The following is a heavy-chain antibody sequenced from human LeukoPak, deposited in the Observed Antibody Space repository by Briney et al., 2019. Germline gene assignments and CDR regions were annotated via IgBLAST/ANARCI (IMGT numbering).Heavy chain of an antibody. CDR2: ISSSSGII. Sequence: PGGSLRLSCAASGFTFSSYSMTWVRQAPGKGLEWLSYISSSSGIIYYADSVKGRFTISRDNSKNTLYLQMNSLRAEDTAVYYCAKEAGYSSSWWDYWGQGTLVTVSS. CDR3: AKEAGYSSSWWDY. CDR1: GFTFSSYS. J-gene: IGHJ4*02. D-gene: IGHD6-13*01. V-gene: IGHV3-48*01.